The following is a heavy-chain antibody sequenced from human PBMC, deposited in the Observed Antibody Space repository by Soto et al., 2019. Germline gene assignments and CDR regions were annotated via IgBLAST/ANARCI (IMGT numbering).Heavy chain of an antibody. J-gene: IGHJ5*02. V-gene: IGHV1-69*09. CDR1: GVPFNSYG. Sequence: QVVLLQSGTEVKRPGSSVKVSCKASGVPFNSYGFAWVRQAPGRGLEWVGRINPASQLRNYEQSLQGRVTITVETATKTAYMDLRGLTSEDTAVYYCARMKWARLDPWGQEPLVTVSS. D-gene: IGHD2-8*01. CDR3: ARMKWARLDP. CDR2: INPASQLR.